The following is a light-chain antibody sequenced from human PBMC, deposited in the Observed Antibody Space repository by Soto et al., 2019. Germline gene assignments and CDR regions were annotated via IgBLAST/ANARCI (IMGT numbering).Light chain of an antibody. CDR1: QSVLFSSNSNNY. V-gene: IGKV4-1*01. CDR2: WAS. CDR3: QQYYNTPPT. J-gene: IGKJ2*01. Sequence: DIVMTQSPDSLAVSLGERATINCKSSQSVLFSSNSNNYLAWYQQKPGQPPKLLIYWASTRESGVPDRFSGSGSGTDFTLTISSLQADDVAVYDCQQYYNTPPTFGQGTKLEIK.